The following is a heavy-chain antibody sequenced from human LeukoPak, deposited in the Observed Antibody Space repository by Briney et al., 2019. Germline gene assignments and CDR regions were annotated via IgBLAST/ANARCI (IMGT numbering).Heavy chain of an antibody. CDR1: GFPFSSYA. V-gene: IGHV3-23*01. J-gene: IGHJ3*02. D-gene: IGHD5-24*01. Sequence: GSLRLSCAASGFPFSSYAMSWVRQAPGEGLEWVSAISGSGGSTYYADSVKGRFTISRDNSKNTLYLQMNSLRAEDTAVYYCAKGARDGYNFNAFDIWGQGTMVTVSS. CDR3: AKGARDGYNFNAFDI. CDR2: ISGSGGST.